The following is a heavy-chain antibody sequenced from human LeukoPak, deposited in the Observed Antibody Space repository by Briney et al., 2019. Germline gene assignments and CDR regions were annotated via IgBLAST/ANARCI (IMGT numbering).Heavy chain of an antibody. CDR1: GGSISSSSYY. CDR2: IYYSGST. D-gene: IGHD3-22*01. Sequence: SETLSLTCTVSGGSISSSSYYWGWIRQPPGKGLEWIGSIYYSGSTYYNPSLKSRVTISVDTSKNQFSLKLSSVTAADTAVYYCARLPGKWLLVDYWGQGTLVTVSS. V-gene: IGHV4-39*01. CDR3: ARLPGKWLLVDY. J-gene: IGHJ4*02.